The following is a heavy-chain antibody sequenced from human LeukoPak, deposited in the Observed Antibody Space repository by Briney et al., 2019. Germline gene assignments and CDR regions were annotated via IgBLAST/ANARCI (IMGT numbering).Heavy chain of an antibody. J-gene: IGHJ4*02. V-gene: IGHV3-15*01. CDR2: IKSKNVGGTT. Sequence: PGGSLRISCAASGFTFSTAWMSWVRQAPGKGLEWVGRIKSKNVGGTTEFTAPVKGRFTISRDDSKNTVYLQMNSLRTEDTAVYYCITEYYGSAMYWGQGALVTVSP. CDR3: ITEYYGSAMY. D-gene: IGHD3-10*01. CDR1: GFTFSTAW.